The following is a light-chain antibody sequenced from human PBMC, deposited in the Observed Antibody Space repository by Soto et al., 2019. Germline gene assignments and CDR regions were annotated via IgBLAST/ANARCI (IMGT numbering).Light chain of an antibody. Sequence: QSALTQPRSVSGSPGQSVTMSCTRTSSDVANYKYVSWYQQHPGKAPKLMIYDVNKRPSGVPYRFSGSKSGTSASLAISGLQSEDEADYYCAAWDDSLNVVFGGGTQLTVL. CDR3: AAWDDSLNVV. V-gene: IGLV2-11*01. CDR2: DVN. CDR1: SSDVANYKY. J-gene: IGLJ2*01.